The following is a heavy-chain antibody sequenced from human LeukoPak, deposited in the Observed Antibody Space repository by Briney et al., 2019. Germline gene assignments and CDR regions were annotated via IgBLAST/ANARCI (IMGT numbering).Heavy chain of an antibody. CDR2: ISWDSGSI. J-gene: IGHJ4*02. Sequence: GGSLRLSCAASGFTFDDYAMHWVRQAPGKGLEWVSGISWDSGSIGYADSVKGRFTISRDNAKNSLYLQMNSLRAEDTALYYCAKAIAVAGLALDYWGQGTLVTVSS. V-gene: IGHV3-9*01. CDR1: GFTFDDYA. CDR3: AKAIAVAGLALDY. D-gene: IGHD6-19*01.